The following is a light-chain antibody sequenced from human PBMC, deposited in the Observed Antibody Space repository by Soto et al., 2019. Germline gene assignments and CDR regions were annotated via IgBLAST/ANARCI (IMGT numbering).Light chain of an antibody. CDR1: QSVSNN. CDR3: QQNNNWPPWT. Sequence: ILMTQSPATLYVSPGERATLSCRASQSVSNNLAWYQQKPGQAPRLLIYDASTRATGIPARFSGSGSGTEFTLTISGLQSEYFAVYYCQQNNNWPPWTFGQGTKVEIK. V-gene: IGKV3-15*01. J-gene: IGKJ1*01. CDR2: DAS.